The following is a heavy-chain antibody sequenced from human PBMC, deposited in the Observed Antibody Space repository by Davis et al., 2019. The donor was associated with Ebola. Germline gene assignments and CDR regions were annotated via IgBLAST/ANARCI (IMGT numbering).Heavy chain of an antibody. Sequence: GESLKISCKGSGYSFTSYWIAWVRQMPGKGLEWMGIIYPGDSDTRYSPSFRGQVTISADKSFSTAYLQWSGLKASDTAMYYCARMGKSYYDRLWDYWGQGTLVTVSS. J-gene: IGHJ4*02. D-gene: IGHD3-10*01. CDR2: IYPGDSDT. CDR1: GYSFTSYW. V-gene: IGHV5-51*01. CDR3: ARMGKSYYDRLWDY.